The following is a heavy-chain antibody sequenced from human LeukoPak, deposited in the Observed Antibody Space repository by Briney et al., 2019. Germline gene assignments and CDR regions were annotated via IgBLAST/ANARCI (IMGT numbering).Heavy chain of an antibody. J-gene: IGHJ4*02. Sequence: GGSLRLSCAASGFTFSSYAMSWVRQAPGKGLEWVSAISGSGGSTCYADSVKGRFTISRDNSKNTLYLQMNSLRAEDTAVYYCARDSTRYDSSGYYPYWGQGTLVTVSS. V-gene: IGHV3-23*01. CDR2: ISGSGGST. CDR1: GFTFSSYA. D-gene: IGHD3-22*01. CDR3: ARDSTRYDSSGYYPY.